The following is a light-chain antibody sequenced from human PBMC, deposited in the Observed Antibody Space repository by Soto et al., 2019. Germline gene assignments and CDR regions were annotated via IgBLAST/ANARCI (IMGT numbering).Light chain of an antibody. CDR2: GAS. Sequence: DIVMTQSPVTLSVSPGERATLSCRASQSVSSALAWYQQKPGQAPRLLIYGASTRATGIPARFSGSGSGTEFTLTISRLQYEDFAVYYCQQYNNWPPLTFGQGTRLEIK. J-gene: IGKJ5*01. CDR1: QSVSSA. CDR3: QQYNNWPPLT. V-gene: IGKV3-15*01.